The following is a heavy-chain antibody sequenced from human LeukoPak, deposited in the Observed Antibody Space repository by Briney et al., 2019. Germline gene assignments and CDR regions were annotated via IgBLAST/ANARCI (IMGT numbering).Heavy chain of an antibody. V-gene: IGHV4-59*01. CDR1: GGSISSYY. CDR2: IYYSGST. D-gene: IGHD4-23*01. CDR3: ARDILRWKY. J-gene: IGHJ4*02. Sequence: PSETLSLTCTVSGGSISSYYWSWIRQPPGKGLEWIGYIYYSGSTNYNPSLKSRVTISVDTSKNQFSLKLSSVTAADTAVYYCARDILRWKYWGQGTLVTVSS.